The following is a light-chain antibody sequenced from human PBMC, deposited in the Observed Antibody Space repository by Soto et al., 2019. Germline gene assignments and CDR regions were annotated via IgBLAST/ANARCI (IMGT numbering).Light chain of an antibody. J-gene: IGKJ4*01. CDR3: QQYDNLPLT. CDR1: QDISDY. Sequence: DIQMTQSPSSLSASVGDRVTITCQASQDISDYVKWYQQKPGKPPKVLIYDASNVEAGVSSRFSGSASWTDFSFTISSLQPEDIATYYCQQYDNLPLTFGGGTKVDIK. CDR2: DAS. V-gene: IGKV1-33*01.